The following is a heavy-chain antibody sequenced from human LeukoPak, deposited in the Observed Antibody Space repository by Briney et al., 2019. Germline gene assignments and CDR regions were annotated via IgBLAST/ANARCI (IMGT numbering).Heavy chain of an antibody. J-gene: IGHJ3*02. D-gene: IGHD3-22*01. Sequence: GGSLRLSCAASGFTFSNYNMNWVRQAPGKGLEWVSYISSISSTIYSADSVKGRFTISRDNAKNSLYLQMNSLRAEDTAVYYCARDLSVVTAMIVVVIPDAFDIWGQGTMVTVSS. CDR2: ISSISSTI. V-gene: IGHV3-48*01. CDR3: ARDLSVVTAMIVVVIPDAFDI. CDR1: GFTFSNYN.